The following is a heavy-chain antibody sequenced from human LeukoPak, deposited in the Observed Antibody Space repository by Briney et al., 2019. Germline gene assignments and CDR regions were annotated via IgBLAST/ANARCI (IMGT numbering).Heavy chain of an antibody. CDR3: ARDLVTVTKGFDI. D-gene: IGHD4-17*01. Sequence: PSETLSLTCDVSDDSFSSHYWTWIRQPSGKGLEWIGYISYIGSTNYNPSLKSRVTISIDTSRNQFSLRLSSVTAADTAVYYCARDLVTVTKGFDIWGQGTMVSVSS. CDR2: ISYIGST. V-gene: IGHV4-59*11. CDR1: DDSFSSHY. J-gene: IGHJ3*02.